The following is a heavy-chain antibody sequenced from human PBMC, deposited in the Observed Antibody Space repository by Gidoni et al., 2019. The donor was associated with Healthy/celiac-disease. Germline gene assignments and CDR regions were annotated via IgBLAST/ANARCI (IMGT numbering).Heavy chain of an antibody. CDR2: INHSGST. J-gene: IGHJ6*02. D-gene: IGHD3-3*01. Sequence: QVQLQQWGAGLLKPSETLSLTCAVYGGSFSGYYWSWIRQPPGKGLEWIGEINHSGSTNYNPSLKSRVTISVDTSKNQFSLKLSSVTAADTAVYYCARRWGDFWSGYYPNSYYYYYGMDVWGQGTTVTVSS. V-gene: IGHV4-34*01. CDR1: GGSFSGYY. CDR3: ARRWGDFWSGYYPNSYYYYYGMDV.